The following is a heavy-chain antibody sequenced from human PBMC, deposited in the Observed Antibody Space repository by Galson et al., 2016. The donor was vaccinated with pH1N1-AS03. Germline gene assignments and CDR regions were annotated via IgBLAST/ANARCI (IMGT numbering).Heavy chain of an antibody. CDR2: IDGGRENT. CDR1: GFAVRANA. J-gene: IGHJ4*02. V-gene: IGHV3-23*01. D-gene: IGHD1-26*01. Sequence: SLRLSCAASGFAVRANAMSWVRQAPGKGLEWVSAIDGGRENTHHADSVKGRLTISRDNSKNTLYLQMNSLRPEDTAVYYCAKDVLSWAFDHWGQGALVTVSS. CDR3: AKDVLSWAFDH.